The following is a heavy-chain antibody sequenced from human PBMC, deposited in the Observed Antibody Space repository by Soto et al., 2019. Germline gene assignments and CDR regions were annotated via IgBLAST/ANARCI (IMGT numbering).Heavy chain of an antibody. V-gene: IGHV3-30*18. CDR1: GFTFSSYG. Sequence: QVQLVESGGGVVQPGRSLRLSCAASGFTFSSYGMHWVRQAPGKGLEWVAVISYDGSNKYYADSVKGRFTISRDNSKNTLYLHMNSLRAENTAVYYCAKRPGRRDYYYGMDVWGQGTTVTVSS. CDR3: AKRPGRRDYYYGMDV. CDR2: ISYDGSNK. J-gene: IGHJ6*02.